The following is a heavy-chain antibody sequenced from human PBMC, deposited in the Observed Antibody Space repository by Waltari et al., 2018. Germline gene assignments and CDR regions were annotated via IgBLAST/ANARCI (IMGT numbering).Heavy chain of an antibody. V-gene: IGHV3-74*01. D-gene: IGHD1-26*01. J-gene: IGHJ4*02. Sequence: EVQLLESGGGLVQPGGALSPSCAAPGFPFRSIWMHWVRQAPGKGLLWVSRINSDGSSTRYADSVKGRFTISRDNAKNTLYLQMNRLRAEDTAVYYCASARYSGTYYNDYWGQGMLVTVSP. CDR1: GFPFRSIW. CDR3: ASARYSGTYYNDY. CDR2: INSDGSST.